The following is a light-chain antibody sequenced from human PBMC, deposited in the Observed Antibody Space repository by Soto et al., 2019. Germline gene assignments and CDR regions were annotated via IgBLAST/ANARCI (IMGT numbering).Light chain of an antibody. Sequence: VLTQSPGTLSLSQGERATLSCRASQSVSNNYLAWYQQKPGQAPRLLIYSASIRATGIPDRFSGSGSGTDFTLTVSRLEPEDFGVYYCLQFGSTPTTFGQGTRMEI. CDR1: QSVSNNY. J-gene: IGKJ5*01. CDR3: LQFGSTPTT. V-gene: IGKV3-20*01. CDR2: SAS.